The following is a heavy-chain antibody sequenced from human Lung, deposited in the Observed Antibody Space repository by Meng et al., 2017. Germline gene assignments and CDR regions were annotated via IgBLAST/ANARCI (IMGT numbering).Heavy chain of an antibody. J-gene: IGHJ4*02. D-gene: IGHD6-19*01. CDR2: TYYRSNWNN. CDR3: ARSQQWLDS. Sequence: QVHLQQSGPGLVKPSQTLSLTCAISGDSVSSNSAAWNWIPQSPSRGLEWLGRTYYRSNWNNCYAVSVRSRITINPNPSKNQFSLQLNSVTPEDTAVYYCARSQQWLDSWGQGTLVTVSS. V-gene: IGHV6-1*01. CDR1: GDSVSSNSAA.